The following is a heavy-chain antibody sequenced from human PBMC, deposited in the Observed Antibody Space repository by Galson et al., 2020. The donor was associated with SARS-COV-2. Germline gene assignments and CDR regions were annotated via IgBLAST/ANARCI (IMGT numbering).Heavy chain of an antibody. CDR3: ASGAYCGEDCYPGVGSV. D-gene: IGHD2-21*02. CDR2: IYSGGDT. J-gene: IGHJ6*02. V-gene: IGHV3-53*01. Sequence: GASLKISYAASGFPFSSNYMCWVRQAPGKGLEWVSVIYSGGDTYYADSVKGRFTVSRDNSKNTLYLEMNSLRAEDTAMYYCASGAYCGEDCYPGVGSVWGQGTTGSVAS. CDR1: GFPFSSNY.